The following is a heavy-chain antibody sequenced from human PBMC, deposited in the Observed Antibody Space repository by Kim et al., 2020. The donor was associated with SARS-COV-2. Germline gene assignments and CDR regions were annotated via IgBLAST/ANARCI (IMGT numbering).Heavy chain of an antibody. D-gene: IGHD4-17*01. V-gene: IGHV1-69*04. J-gene: IGHJ6*02. Sequence: SVKVSCKASGGTFSSYAISWVRQAPGQGLEWMGRIIPILGIANYAQKFQGRVTITADKSTRTAYMELSSLRSEDTAVYYCASYGDSYTYYYYYGMDVWGQGTTVTVSS. CDR2: IIPILGIA. CDR1: GGTFSSYA. CDR3: ASYGDSYTYYYYYGMDV.